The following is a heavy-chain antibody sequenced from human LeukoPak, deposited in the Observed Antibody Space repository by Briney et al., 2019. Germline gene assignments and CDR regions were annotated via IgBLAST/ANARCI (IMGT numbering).Heavy chain of an antibody. CDR2: IYYSGST. V-gene: IGHV4-39*01. CDR3: ARGGSPHSYYYYGMDV. CDR1: GGSISSSSYY. D-gene: IGHD5-12*01. J-gene: IGHJ6*02. Sequence: SETLSLICTVSGGSISSSSYYWGWIRQPPGKGLERIGSIYYSGSTYYNPSLKSRVTISVDTSKNQFSLKLSSVTAADTAVYYCARGGSPHSYYYYGMDVWGQGTTVTVSS.